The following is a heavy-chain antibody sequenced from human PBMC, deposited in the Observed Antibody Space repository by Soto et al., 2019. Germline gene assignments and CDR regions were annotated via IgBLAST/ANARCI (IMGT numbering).Heavy chain of an antibody. CDR2: IWYDGSNK. CDR1: GFTFSSYG. CDR3: ERDKGDYVPYFDY. J-gene: IGHJ4*02. V-gene: IGHV3-33*01. D-gene: IGHD4-17*01. Sequence: PGWSLRLSCAAAGFTFSSYGMHWVRQAPGKGLEWVAVIWYDGSNKYYADSVKGRLTISRDNSKNTLYLQMNSLRAEDTAVYYCERDKGDYVPYFDYWGQGTLVTVSS.